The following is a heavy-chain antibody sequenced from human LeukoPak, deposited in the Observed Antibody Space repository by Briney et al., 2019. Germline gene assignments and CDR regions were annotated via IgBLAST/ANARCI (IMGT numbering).Heavy chain of an antibody. J-gene: IGHJ4*02. Sequence: ASVKVSCKASGYTFTSYDINWVRQATGQGLEWMGWMNPNSGNTGYAQKFQGRVTMTRNTSISTAYMELSSLRSEDTAVYYCAVHRKYSSSWHILFGYWGQGTLVTVSS. V-gene: IGHV1-8*01. CDR1: GYTFTSYD. CDR3: AVHRKYSSSWHILFGY. D-gene: IGHD6-13*01. CDR2: MNPNSGNT.